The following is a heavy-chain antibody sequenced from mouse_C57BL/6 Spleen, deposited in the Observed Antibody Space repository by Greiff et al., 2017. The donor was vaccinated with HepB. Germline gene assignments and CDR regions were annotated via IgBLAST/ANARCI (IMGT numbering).Heavy chain of an antibody. Sequence: VQLQQPGAELVMPGASVKLSCKASGYTFTSYWMHWVKQRPGQGLEWIGEIDPSDSYTNYNQKFKGKSTLTVDKSSSTAYMQLSSLTSEDSAVYYCARGKTVSWFAYWGQGTLVTVSA. D-gene: IGHD4-1*01. J-gene: IGHJ3*01. CDR3: ARGKTVSWFAY. CDR1: GYTFTSYW. CDR2: IDPSDSYT. V-gene: IGHV1-69*01.